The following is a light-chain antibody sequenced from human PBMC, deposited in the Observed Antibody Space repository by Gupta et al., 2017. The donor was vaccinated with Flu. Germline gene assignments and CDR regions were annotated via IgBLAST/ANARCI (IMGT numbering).Light chain of an antibody. CDR3: SSYAGRNTLI. CDR2: EVS. V-gene: IGLV2-8*01. Sequence: SALTQSSSASGSPGQSITISCTGTSSDVGAYNSVSGYQQHPGKVPKLVIFEVSRRPSGVPDRFSGSKSGNTASLTVSGLQAEDEADYYCSSYAGRNTLIFGGGTTLTVL. J-gene: IGLJ2*01. CDR1: SSDVGAYNS.